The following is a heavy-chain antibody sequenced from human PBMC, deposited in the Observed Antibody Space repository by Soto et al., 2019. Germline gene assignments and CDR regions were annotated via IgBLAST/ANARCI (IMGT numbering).Heavy chain of an antibody. D-gene: IGHD2-2*01. CDR3: ARESRVVPAAIAVSGYYYYYGMDV. V-gene: IGHV1-3*01. CDR1: GYTFTSYA. J-gene: IGHJ6*02. CDR2: INAGNGNT. Sequence: GASVKVSCKASGYTFTSYAMHWVRQAPGQRLEWMGWINAGNGNTKYSQKLQGRVTITRDTSASTAYMELSSLRSEDTAVYYCARESRVVPAAIAVSGYYYYYGMDVWGQGTTVTVSS.